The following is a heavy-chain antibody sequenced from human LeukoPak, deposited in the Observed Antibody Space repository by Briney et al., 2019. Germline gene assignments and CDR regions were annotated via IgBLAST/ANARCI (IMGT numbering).Heavy chain of an antibody. CDR2: INHSGST. D-gene: IGHD1-14*01. CDR1: GGSFSGYY. CDR3: ARRPGENYYYYYMDV. Sequence: SETLSLTCVVYGGSFSGYYWSWIRQPPGKGLEWIGEINHSGSTNYNPSLKSRVTFSVDTSKNQFSLKLSSVTAGDTAEYYCARRPGENYYYYYMDVWGKGTTVTISS. V-gene: IGHV4-34*01. J-gene: IGHJ6*03.